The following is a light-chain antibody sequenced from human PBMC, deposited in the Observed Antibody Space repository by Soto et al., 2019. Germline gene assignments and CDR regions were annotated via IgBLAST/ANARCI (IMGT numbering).Light chain of an antibody. CDR3: QKYTSYSWK. CDR1: QSINSW. J-gene: IGKJ1*01. Sequence: DIQITHSPSTLSASVGDRVTITFLASQSINSWLAWYQQKPGKAPQILIYDASTLKSGVPSRFSASGSGTEFTLIISSLQPDDFATYYCQKYTSYSWKFGQGTKVDIK. V-gene: IGKV1-5*01. CDR2: DAS.